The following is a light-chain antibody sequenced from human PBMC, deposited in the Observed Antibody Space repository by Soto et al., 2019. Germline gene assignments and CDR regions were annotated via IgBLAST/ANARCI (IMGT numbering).Light chain of an antibody. J-gene: IGKJ1*01. CDR3: QHYGRSPPWT. V-gene: IGKV3-20*01. Sequence: EIVLTQSPGTLSLSPGERATLSCRASQSVDNHYIAWFQQNPGQAXXLLIYGTSTRPPGIPDRFSGSGSGTDFTLPISRLEPEDFAVYYGQHYGRSPPWTFGQGTKVDIK. CDR2: GTS. CDR1: QSVDNHY.